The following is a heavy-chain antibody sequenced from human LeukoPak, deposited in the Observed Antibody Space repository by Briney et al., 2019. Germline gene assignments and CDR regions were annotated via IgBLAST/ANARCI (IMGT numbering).Heavy chain of an antibody. CDR1: GYTFTNYG. D-gene: IGHD6-19*01. Sequence: ASVKVSCKASGYTFTNYGISWVRQAPGQGLEWMGWISAYNGNTNYAQKLQGRVTMTTDTSTSTAYMELRSLRSDDTAVYYCARGAVAGTEWDSYYYGMDVWGQGTTVTVSS. J-gene: IGHJ6*02. CDR2: ISAYNGNT. V-gene: IGHV1-18*01. CDR3: ARGAVAGTEWDSYYYGMDV.